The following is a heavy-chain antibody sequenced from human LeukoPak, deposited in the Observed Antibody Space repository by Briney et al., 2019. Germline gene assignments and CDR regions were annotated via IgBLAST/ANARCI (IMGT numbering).Heavy chain of an antibody. CDR2: MNAGNGNT. CDR3: ARGRGTSGSNRDFYYYYYMDV. D-gene: IGHD2-15*01. J-gene: IGHJ6*03. V-gene: IGHV1-3*01. Sequence: ASVKVSCKASGYIFTDYAIHWLRQAPGQRPEWMGWMNAGNGNTKYSQKFQGRITLIRDTSAATAYMELSSPRHDDLAVYYCARGRGTSGSNRDFYYYYYMDVWGKGTTVTVSS. CDR1: GYIFTDYA.